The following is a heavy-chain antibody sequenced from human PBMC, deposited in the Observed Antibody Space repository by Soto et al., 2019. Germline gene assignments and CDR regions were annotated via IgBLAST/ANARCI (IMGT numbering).Heavy chain of an antibody. Sequence: ASVKVSCKASGYTFTNYGISWVRQAPGQGLEWMGWISAYNGNTNYAQKLQGRVTMTTDTSTSTAYMELRSLRSDDTAVYYGARLMLKSSSSWYGGYYCDFWGQGTLVTVSS. V-gene: IGHV1-18*01. J-gene: IGHJ4*02. CDR2: ISAYNGNT. D-gene: IGHD6-13*01. CDR1: GYTFTNYG. CDR3: ARLMLKSSSSWYGGYYCDF.